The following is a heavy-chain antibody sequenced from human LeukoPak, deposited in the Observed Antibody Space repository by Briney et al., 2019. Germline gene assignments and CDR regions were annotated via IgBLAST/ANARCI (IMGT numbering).Heavy chain of an antibody. V-gene: IGHV3-30*04. CDR1: GFTFSSYA. J-gene: IGHJ6*02. Sequence: GGSLRLSCAASGFTFSSYAMHWVRQAPGKGLEWVAVISYDGSNKYYADSVKGRFTISRDNSKNTLYLQMNSLRAEDTAVYYCARDDIEYSSSWYVFYYYYGMDVWGQGTTVTVSS. CDR2: ISYDGSNK. D-gene: IGHD6-13*01. CDR3: ARDDIEYSSSWYVFYYYYGMDV.